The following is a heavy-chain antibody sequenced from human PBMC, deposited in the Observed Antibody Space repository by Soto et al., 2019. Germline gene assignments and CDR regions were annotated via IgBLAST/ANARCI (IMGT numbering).Heavy chain of an antibody. D-gene: IGHD7-27*01. J-gene: IGHJ6*03. V-gene: IGHV4-59*08. CDR1: GGSITSYY. CDR2: IYYSGST. CDR3: ARRNWGISSGDYYHYYMDV. Sequence: SETLSLTCTVSGGSITSYYWSWIRQPPGKGLEWIGYIYYSGSTNYNPSLKSRVTISVDTSKNQFSLKLSSVTAADTAVYYCARRNWGISSGDYYHYYMDVWGKGTTVTVSS.